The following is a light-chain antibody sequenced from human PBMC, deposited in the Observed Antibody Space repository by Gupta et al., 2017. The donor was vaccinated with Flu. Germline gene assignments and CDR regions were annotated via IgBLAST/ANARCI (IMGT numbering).Light chain of an antibody. CDR2: AAS. CDR3: QQSYSTLT. J-gene: IGKJ4*01. V-gene: IGKV1-39*01. Sequence: DIQMTQSPSSLSASVGDRVTITCRASQSISSYLNWYQQKPGKAPKLLIYAASRVQSGVPSRFRGSGSGTDFTPTSSRLQPEDFATYYCQQSYSTLTFGGGTKVEIK. CDR1: QSISSY.